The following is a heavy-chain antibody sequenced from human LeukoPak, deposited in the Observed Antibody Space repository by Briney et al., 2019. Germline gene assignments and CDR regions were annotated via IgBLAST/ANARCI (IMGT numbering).Heavy chain of an antibody. CDR2: ISPNRGET. CDR3: ARDGNFDY. CDR1: GYTFTAYY. J-gene: IGHJ4*02. Sequence: ASVKVSCKASGYTFTAYYMHWVRQAPGQGLEWMGWISPNRGETSYAQKFQGRVTMTRDTSIRTAYMEVNSLRPDDTAVFYCARDGNFDYWGQGSLVSVSS. D-gene: IGHD1-1*01. V-gene: IGHV1-2*02.